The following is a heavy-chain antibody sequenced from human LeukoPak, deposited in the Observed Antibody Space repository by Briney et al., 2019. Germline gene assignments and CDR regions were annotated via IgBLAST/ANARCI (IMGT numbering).Heavy chain of an antibody. CDR3: ARDDGNDSSGYSLDY. Sequence: ASVKVSCKASGYTFSSYYMHWVRQAPGQGVEGRGIINPSGGRTNYAQNFQGRVTLTRDTSTSIVYMELSSLRSEDPAVYYCARDDGNDSSGYSLDYWGQGTLVTVSS. CDR2: INPSGGRT. CDR1: GYTFSSYY. J-gene: IGHJ4*02. D-gene: IGHD3-22*01. V-gene: IGHV1-46*01.